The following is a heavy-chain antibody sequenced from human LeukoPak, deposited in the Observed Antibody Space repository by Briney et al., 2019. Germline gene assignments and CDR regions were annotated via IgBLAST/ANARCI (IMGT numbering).Heavy chain of an antibody. CDR2: IIPIFGTA. Sequence: GASVKVSCKASGYTFTGYYMHWVRQAPGQGLEWMGRIIPIFGTANYAQGFQGRVTITTDESTSTAYMELSSLRSEDTAVYYCARAGGYSSSSEIDYWGQGTLVTVSS. J-gene: IGHJ4*02. D-gene: IGHD6-6*01. V-gene: IGHV1-69*05. CDR1: GYTFTGYY. CDR3: ARAGGYSSSSEIDY.